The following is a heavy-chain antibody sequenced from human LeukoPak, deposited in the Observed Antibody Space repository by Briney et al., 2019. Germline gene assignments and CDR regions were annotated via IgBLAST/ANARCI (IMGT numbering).Heavy chain of an antibody. D-gene: IGHD1-14*01. V-gene: IGHV3-11*01. CDR1: GFTFSDYY. CDR3: ARVSRLGIESYYMDV. J-gene: IGHJ6*03. CDR2: ISSSGSTI. Sequence: PGGSLRLSCAASGFTFSDYYMSWIRQAPGKGLEWVSYISSSGSTIYYADSVKGRFTISRDNAKNSLYLQMNSLRAEDTAVYYCARVSRLGIESYYMDVWGKGTTVTVSS.